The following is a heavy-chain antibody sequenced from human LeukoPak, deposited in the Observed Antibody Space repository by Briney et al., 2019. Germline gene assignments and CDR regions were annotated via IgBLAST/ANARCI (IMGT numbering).Heavy chain of an antibody. CDR3: AKASNTWNYFDY. CDR2: ISSSSSYI. D-gene: IGHD1-1*01. V-gene: IGHV3-21*01. CDR1: GVSFSSYE. Sequence: GGSLRLSCAASGVSFSSYERNWVRQAPGKGLEWVSSISSSSSYIYYADSVKGRFTISRDNAKNSLYLQMNSLRAEDTAVYYCAKASNTWNYFDYWGQGTLVTVSS. J-gene: IGHJ4*02.